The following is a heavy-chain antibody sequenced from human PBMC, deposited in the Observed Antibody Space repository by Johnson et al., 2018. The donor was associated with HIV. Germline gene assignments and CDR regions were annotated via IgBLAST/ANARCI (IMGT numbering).Heavy chain of an antibody. J-gene: IGHJ3*02. Sequence: VQLVESGGGLVKPGGSLRLSCAASGFTFNNAWMSWVRQTPGKGLEWVGRIKRKSDGGTTDYAAPVKGRFSISRDDSKSTGYLQMNSLKTEDSAVYYCATFGGGSFHAFDIWGQGTMVTVSS. CDR1: GFTFNNAW. CDR2: IKRKSDGGTT. V-gene: IGHV3-15*01. CDR3: ATFGGGSFHAFDI. D-gene: IGHD1-26*01.